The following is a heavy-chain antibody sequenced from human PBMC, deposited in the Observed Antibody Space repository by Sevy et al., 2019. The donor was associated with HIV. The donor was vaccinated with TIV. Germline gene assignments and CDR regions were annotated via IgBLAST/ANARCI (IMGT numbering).Heavy chain of an antibody. D-gene: IGHD3-22*01. CDR2: FDPSDSYT. V-gene: IGHV5-10-1*01. CDR3: ARTGDSSGRDNCFDP. CDR1: GYTFNSYW. J-gene: IGHJ5*02. Sequence: GESLKISCKGSGYTFNSYWISWVRQMPGKGLEWMGRFDPSDSYTHYNPSFQGHVTISVDKSINTAYLQWSSLKATDTAMYYCARTGDSSGRDNCFDPWGQGTLVTVSS.